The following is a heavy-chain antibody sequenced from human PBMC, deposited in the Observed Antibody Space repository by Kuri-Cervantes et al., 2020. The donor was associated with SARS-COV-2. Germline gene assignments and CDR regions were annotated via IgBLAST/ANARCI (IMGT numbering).Heavy chain of an antibody. CDR2: ISSSSSYI. V-gene: IGHV3-21*01. CDR3: ARGGRDYDFWSGYPGMGMDV. J-gene: IGHJ4*02. D-gene: IGHD3-3*01. CDR1: GFTFSDYY. Sequence: GGSLRLSCAASGFTFSDYYMNWIRQAPGEGLEWVSSISSSSSYIYYADSVKGRFTISRDNAKNSLYLQINSLRAEDTAVYYCARGGRDYDFWSGYPGMGMDVWGQGTLVTVSS.